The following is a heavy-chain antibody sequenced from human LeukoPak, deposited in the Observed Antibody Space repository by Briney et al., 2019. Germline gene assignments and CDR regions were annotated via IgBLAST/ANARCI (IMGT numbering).Heavy chain of an antibody. CDR2: ISGSGGST. J-gene: IGHJ4*02. V-gene: IGHV3-23*01. CDR1: GFIFSSYA. Sequence: GGSLRLSCAASGFIFSSYAMSWVRQAPGKGLEWVSAISGSGGSTYYADSEKGRFTISRDNSKNTLYLQMNSLRAEDTAVYYCAKDGLYDGSANWGQGTLVTVSS. D-gene: IGHD3-22*01. CDR3: AKDGLYDGSAN.